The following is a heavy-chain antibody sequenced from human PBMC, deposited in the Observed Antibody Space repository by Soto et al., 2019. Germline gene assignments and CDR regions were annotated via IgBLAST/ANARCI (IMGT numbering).Heavy chain of an antibody. Sequence: ASVKVSCKASGYIFTSYAMHWVRQAPGQGLEWMGWINPNSGGTNYAQKFQGWVTMTRDTSISTAYMELSRLRSDDTAVYYCARVAPDGYNKNYYYYGMDVWGQGTTVTVSS. J-gene: IGHJ6*02. CDR1: GYIFTSYA. V-gene: IGHV1-2*04. CDR3: ARVAPDGYNKNYYYYGMDV. D-gene: IGHD5-12*01. CDR2: INPNSGGT.